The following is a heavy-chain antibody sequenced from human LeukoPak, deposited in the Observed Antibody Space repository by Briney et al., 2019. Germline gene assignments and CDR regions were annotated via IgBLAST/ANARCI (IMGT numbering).Heavy chain of an antibody. D-gene: IGHD5-24*01. CDR1: GFNFTSYL. CDR2: ISTFGRT. Sequence: GGSLRLSCAASGFNFTSYLMTWVRLAPGKGLEWVSGISTFGRTYYPDSVKGRFTISRDNSKGILYLQMNSLRAEDTAVYYCAKDIFRWAFDFWGQGTLVTVSS. CDR3: AKDIFRWAFDF. V-gene: IGHV3-23*01. J-gene: IGHJ4*02.